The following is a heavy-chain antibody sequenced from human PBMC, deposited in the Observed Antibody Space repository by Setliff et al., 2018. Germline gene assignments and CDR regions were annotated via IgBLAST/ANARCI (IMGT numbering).Heavy chain of an antibody. D-gene: IGHD1-26*01. CDR3: AKGGTYRYFDF. J-gene: IGHJ4*02. CDR2: IYTSWST. V-gene: IGHV4-61*09. Sequence: NPSETLSLTCTVSDDSISSRHYYWSWIRQPAGKGLEWLGQIYTSWSTNYNPSLKGRATLSIDASKNQISLKLNSVTAADTAVYYCAKGGTYRYFDFWGQGALVTVSS. CDR1: DDSISSRHYY.